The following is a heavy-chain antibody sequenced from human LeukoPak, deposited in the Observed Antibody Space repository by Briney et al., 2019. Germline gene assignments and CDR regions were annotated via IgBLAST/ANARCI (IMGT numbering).Heavy chain of an antibody. D-gene: IGHD3-22*01. CDR2: TGSSSTTI. CDR1: GFTLSSYS. CDR3: ARDPTYYYDSSGFL. J-gene: IGHJ4*02. Sequence: GGSLRLSCAASGFTLSSYSMNWVRQAPGKGLEGVSYTGSSSTTIYYADSVKGRFTISRDNAKNSLYLQMNSLRAEDTAVYYCARDPTYYYDSSGFLWGQGTLVTVSS. V-gene: IGHV3-48*01.